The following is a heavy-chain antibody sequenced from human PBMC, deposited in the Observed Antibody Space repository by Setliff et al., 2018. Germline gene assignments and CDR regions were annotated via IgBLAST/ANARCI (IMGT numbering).Heavy chain of an antibody. CDR1: GESFSDSY. J-gene: IGHJ4*02. CDR2: IYHSGIT. V-gene: IGHV4-34*01. D-gene: IGHD2-21*02. CDR3: ARHWDFCGGNCPHNSIDY. Sequence: SETLSLTCAVYGESFSDSYWSWVRQPPGKGLEWIGDIYHSGITNYNPSLKSRVTMSVDTSKNQFSLKLTSVTAADTALYYCARHWDFCGGNCPHNSIDYWGRGALVTVSS.